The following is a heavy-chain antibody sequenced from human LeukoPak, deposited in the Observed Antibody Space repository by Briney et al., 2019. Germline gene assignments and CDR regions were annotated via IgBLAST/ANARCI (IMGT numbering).Heavy chain of an antibody. D-gene: IGHD3-10*01. CDR1: GFTFSSYS. V-gene: IGHV3-21*01. CDR2: ISSGSSYI. Sequence: GGSLRLSCAASGFTFSSYSMNWVRQAPGKGLEWVSSISSGSSYIYYADSVKGRFTISRDNAKNSLYLQMNSLRAEDTAVYYFARDLEGSGSFYRPSYDYWGQGTLVTVSS. CDR3: ARDLEGSGSFYRPSYDY. J-gene: IGHJ4*02.